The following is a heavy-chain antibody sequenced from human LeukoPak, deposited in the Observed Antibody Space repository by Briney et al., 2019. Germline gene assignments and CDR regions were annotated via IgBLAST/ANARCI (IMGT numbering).Heavy chain of an antibody. CDR1: GFTFSSYS. Sequence: GGSLRLSCAASGFTFSSYSMNWARQAPGKGLEWVSSIDSSGGYMFYADSVKGRFIISRDNAKNSLYLQMNSLRAEDTAVYYCARTYGDLYYYYYMDVWGKGTTVTVSS. CDR3: ARTYGDLYYYYYMDV. CDR2: IDSSGGYM. D-gene: IGHD4-17*01. J-gene: IGHJ6*03. V-gene: IGHV3-21*01.